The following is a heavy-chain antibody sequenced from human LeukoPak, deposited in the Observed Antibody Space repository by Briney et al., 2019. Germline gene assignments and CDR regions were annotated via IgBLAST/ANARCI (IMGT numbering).Heavy chain of an antibody. CDR1: GYTFTSYG. V-gene: IGHV1-18*01. D-gene: IGHD2-2*01. Sequence: ASVKVSCKASGYTFTSYGISWVRQAPGQGLDWMGWLSAYSGNTNYAQNLQGRVTMTTDTSTSTAYMELRSLRSDDTAVYYCARDCSSTSCYLDVWGQGTTVTVSS. CDR3: ARDCSSTSCYLDV. J-gene: IGHJ6*02. CDR2: LSAYSGNT.